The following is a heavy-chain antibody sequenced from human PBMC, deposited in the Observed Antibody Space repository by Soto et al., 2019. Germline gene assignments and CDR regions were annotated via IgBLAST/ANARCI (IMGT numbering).Heavy chain of an antibody. J-gene: IGHJ5*02. V-gene: IGHV4-39*01. CDR2: IYYSGST. CDR1: GGSISSSSYY. Sequence: SETLSLTCTVSGGSISSSSYYWGWIRQPPGKGLEWIGSIYYSGSTYYNPSLKSRVTISVDTSKNQFSLKLSSVTAADTAVYYCASGFEEQLVRWNWFDPWGQGTLVTVSS. D-gene: IGHD6-13*01. CDR3: ASGFEEQLVRWNWFDP.